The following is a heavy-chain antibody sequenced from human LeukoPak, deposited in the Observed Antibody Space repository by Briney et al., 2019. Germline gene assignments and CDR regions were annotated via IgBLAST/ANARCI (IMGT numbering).Heavy chain of an antibody. CDR3: ARDRDCSSTSCYGWVYYYYYGMGV. Sequence: GRSLRLSCAASGFTFSSYAMHWVRQGPGKGLEWVAVISYDGSNKYYADSVKGRFTISRDNSKNTLYLQMNSLRAEDTAVYYCARDRDCSSTSCYGWVYYYYYGMGVWGQGTSVTVSS. D-gene: IGHD2-2*01. V-gene: IGHV3-30*04. CDR2: ISYDGSNK. J-gene: IGHJ6*02. CDR1: GFTFSSYA.